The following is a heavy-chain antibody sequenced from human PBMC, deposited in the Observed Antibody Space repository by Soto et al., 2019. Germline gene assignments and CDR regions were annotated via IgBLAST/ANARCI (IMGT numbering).Heavy chain of an antibody. V-gene: IGHV3-33*01. J-gene: IGHJ4*02. CDR3: ARGVVPAAMKGSIDY. Sequence: GGSLRLSCAASGFTFSSYGMHWVRQAPGKGLEWVAVIWYDGSNKYYADSVKGRFTISRDNSKNTLYLQMNSLRAEDTAVYYCARGVVPAAMKGSIDYWGQGTLVTVSS. D-gene: IGHD2-2*01. CDR2: IWYDGSNK. CDR1: GFTFSSYG.